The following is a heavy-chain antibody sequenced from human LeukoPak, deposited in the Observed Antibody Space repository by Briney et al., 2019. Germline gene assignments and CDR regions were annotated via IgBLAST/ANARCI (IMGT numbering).Heavy chain of an antibody. J-gene: IGHJ4*02. Sequence: GGSLRFSVAAPGFTFSSYPMSGVRRAPGKGWEWSSPFRGSGGSTYYADSVKGRFTISRDNSKNTLYLQMNSLRAEDTAVYYCAKDTGSSGWYRLPEGPFDYWGQGTLVTVSS. CDR2: FRGSGGST. CDR1: GFTFSSYP. V-gene: IGHV3-23*01. CDR3: AKDTGSSGWYRLPEGPFDY. D-gene: IGHD6-19*01.